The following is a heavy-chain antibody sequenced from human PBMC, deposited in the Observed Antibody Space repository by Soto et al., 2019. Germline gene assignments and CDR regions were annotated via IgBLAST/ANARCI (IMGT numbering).Heavy chain of an antibody. Sequence: VASVKVSCKASGYTFTSYAMHWVRQAPGQRLEWMGWINAGNGNTKYSQKFQGRVTITRDTSASTAYMELSSLRSEDTAVYYCARGIAVAVYFDYWGQGTLVTVS. CDR2: INAGNGNT. CDR1: GYTFTSYA. V-gene: IGHV1-3*01. J-gene: IGHJ4*02. CDR3: ARGIAVAVYFDY. D-gene: IGHD6-19*01.